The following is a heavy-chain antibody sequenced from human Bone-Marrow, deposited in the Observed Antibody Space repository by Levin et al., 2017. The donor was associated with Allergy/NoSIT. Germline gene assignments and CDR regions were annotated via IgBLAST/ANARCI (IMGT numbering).Heavy chain of an antibody. Sequence: GGSLRLSCAASGFTVSSNYMSWVRQAPGKGPEWVSVIYSGGSTYYADSVKGRFTISRDNSKNTLYLQMNSLRAEDTAVYYCARGRFGESLSHWGQGTLVTVSS. CDR3: ARGRFGESLSH. D-gene: IGHD3-10*01. J-gene: IGHJ4*02. CDR1: GFTVSSNY. V-gene: IGHV3-53*01. CDR2: IYSGGST.